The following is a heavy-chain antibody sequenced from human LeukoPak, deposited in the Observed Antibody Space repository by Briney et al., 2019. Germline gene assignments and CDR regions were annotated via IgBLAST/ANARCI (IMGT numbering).Heavy chain of an antibody. Sequence: ASVKVSCKASGYTFTGYYMHWVRQAPGQGLEWMGWINPNSGGTNYAQKFQGRVTMTRDTSISTAYMELSRLRSDDTAVYYCARLGDDSSSWAGYYFDYWGQGTLVTVSS. V-gene: IGHV1-2*02. D-gene: IGHD6-13*01. CDR2: INPNSGGT. CDR3: ARLGDDSSSWAGYYFDY. J-gene: IGHJ4*02. CDR1: GYTFTGYY.